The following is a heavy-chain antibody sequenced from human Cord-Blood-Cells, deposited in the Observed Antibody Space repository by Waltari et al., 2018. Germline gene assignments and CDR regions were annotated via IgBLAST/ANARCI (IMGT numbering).Heavy chain of an antibody. Sequence: EVQLVESGGGLVQPGGSLRLSCAASGFTFSSYAMHWVRQAPGKGLEYGSAIRSNGGSKYYGDSVKCRFTISRDNSKDTLYLQMGRLRADDMAVYYCARGGSGYYDSRDPFDYWGQGTLVTVSS. CDR1: GFTFSSYA. D-gene: IGHD3-22*01. V-gene: IGHV3-64*07. CDR2: IRSNGGSK. J-gene: IGHJ4*02. CDR3: ARGGSGYYDSRDPFDY.